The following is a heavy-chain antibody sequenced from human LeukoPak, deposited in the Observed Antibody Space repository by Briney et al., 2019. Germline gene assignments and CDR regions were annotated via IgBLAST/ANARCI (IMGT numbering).Heavy chain of an antibody. Sequence: ASVKVSCKVSGYTLTELSMHWVRQAPGKGLEWMGGFDPEDGETIYAQKFQGRVTMTEDTSTDTAYMELSSLRSEDTAVYYCARDDGSGPFPYYYYGMDVWGQGTTVTVSS. CDR2: FDPEDGET. CDR3: ARDDGSGPFPYYYYGMDV. CDR1: GYTLTELS. D-gene: IGHD3-10*01. J-gene: IGHJ6*02. V-gene: IGHV1-24*01.